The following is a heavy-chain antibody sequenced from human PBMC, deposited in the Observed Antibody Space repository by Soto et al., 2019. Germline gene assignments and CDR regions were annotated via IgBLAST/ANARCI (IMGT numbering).Heavy chain of an antibody. V-gene: IGHV3-48*02. CDR3: ARSVEGHFDY. Sequence: EVQLVESGGALVQPGGSLRLSCAASGFKFSIYSMNWVRQAPGKGLEWSAYITSDTKTIKYADSVKGRFTFSRDNAKNSVYLQMNSLSDEDTAVYYCARSVEGHFDYWGQGTVVTVSS. CDR1: GFKFSIYS. J-gene: IGHJ4*02. CDR2: ITSDTKTI. D-gene: IGHD6-19*01.